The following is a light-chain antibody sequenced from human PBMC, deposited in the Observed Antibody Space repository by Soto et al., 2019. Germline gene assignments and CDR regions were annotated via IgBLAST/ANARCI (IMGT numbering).Light chain of an antibody. J-gene: IGLJ1*01. Sequence: QSALTQPRSVSGSPGQSVAISCTGTNSNLGDYNYVSWYQQHPGKAPKLMISAVSKRPSGVPDRFSGSKSGNTASLTISGLQAEDEADYFCCSSAGSYTYVFGTGTKVTVL. CDR1: NSNLGDYNY. CDR3: CSSAGSYTYV. CDR2: AVS. V-gene: IGLV2-11*01.